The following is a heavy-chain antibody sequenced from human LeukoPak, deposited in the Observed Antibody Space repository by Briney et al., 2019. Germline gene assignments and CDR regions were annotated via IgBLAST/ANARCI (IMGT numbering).Heavy chain of an antibody. CDR1: GFTFNSCW. D-gene: IGHD1-26*01. J-gene: IGHJ4*02. V-gene: IGHV3-7*05. CDR3: ARVWPYTGRPYAYDF. CDR2: IKQDGSEK. Sequence: GGSLRLSCAASGFTFNSCWMSWVRQAPGKGLEWVANIKQDGSEKYYVDSVKGRFTISRDNAKNSLYLQMNSLRAEDTAVYYCARVWPYTGRPYAYDFWGQGSLVTVSS.